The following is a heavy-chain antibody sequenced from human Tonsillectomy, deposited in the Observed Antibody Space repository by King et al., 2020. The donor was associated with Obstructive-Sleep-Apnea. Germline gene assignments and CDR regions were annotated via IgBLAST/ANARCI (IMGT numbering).Heavy chain of an antibody. CDR3: ASSSSWYGLGAFDM. CDR1: GGSISSSSYY. D-gene: IGHD6-13*01. Sequence: VQLQESGPGLVKPSETLSLTCTVSGGSISSSSYYWGWIRQPPGKGLEWIGSIYYSGGTYYNPSLKSRVTISVDTSNNQFSLKVRSVTAADTAVYYCASSSSWYGLGAFDMWGQGTMVPVSS. J-gene: IGHJ3*02. V-gene: IGHV4-39*07. CDR2: IYYSGGT.